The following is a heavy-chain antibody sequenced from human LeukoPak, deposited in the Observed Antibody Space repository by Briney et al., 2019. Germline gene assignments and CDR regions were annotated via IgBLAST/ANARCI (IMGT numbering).Heavy chain of an antibody. CDR2: NGGGDGST. J-gene: IGHJ3*02. D-gene: IGHD5-18*01. CDR1: GFTFSSYP. CDR3: AKDRPRRVVDTPMVTMGAFDM. V-gene: IGHV3-23*01. Sequence: GGSLRLSCAASGFTFSSYPMSWLPQAPGKGREWVSANGGGDGSTYYADSVKGRFTISRDNSKNTLYLQMNSLRAEDTAVYDCAKDRPRRVVDTPMVTMGAFDMWGQGTMVTVS.